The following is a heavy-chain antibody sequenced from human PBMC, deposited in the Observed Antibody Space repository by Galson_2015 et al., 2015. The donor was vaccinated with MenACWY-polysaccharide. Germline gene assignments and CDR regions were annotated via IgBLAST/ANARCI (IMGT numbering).Heavy chain of an antibody. J-gene: IGHJ6*02. CDR3: AKRPIRASGGGLDV. CDR1: GGSICSSYW. Sequence: SETLSLTCAVSGGSICSSYWWTWVRQPPGKGLEWIGEIYHDGRTAYIPSLKSRITVSLDKAKNQVSLRLISVTAADTAVYYCAKRPIRASGGGLDVWGQGTTVTVS. D-gene: IGHD3-10*01. V-gene: IGHV4-4*02. CDR2: IYHDGRT.